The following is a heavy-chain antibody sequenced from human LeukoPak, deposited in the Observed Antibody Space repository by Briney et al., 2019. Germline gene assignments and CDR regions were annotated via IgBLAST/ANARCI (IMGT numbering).Heavy chain of an antibody. V-gene: IGHV4-30-4*01. CDR1: GGSISSGDYY. CDR2: IYYSGST. Sequence: SSETLSLTCTVSGGSISSGDYYWSWIRQPPGKGLEWIGYIYYSGSTYYNPSLKSRVTISVDTSKNQFSLKLSSVTAADTAVYYCARRYYYDSSGYQYYFDYWGQGTLVTVSS. D-gene: IGHD3-22*01. CDR3: ARRYYYDSSGYQYYFDY. J-gene: IGHJ4*02.